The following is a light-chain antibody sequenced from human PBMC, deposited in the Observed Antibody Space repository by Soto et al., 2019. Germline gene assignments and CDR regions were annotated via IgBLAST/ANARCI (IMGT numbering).Light chain of an antibody. CDR1: QSVSTYY. V-gene: IGKV3-20*01. CDR2: GTS. CDR3: QQYSRTVT. J-gene: IGKJ4*01. Sequence: ETVLTQSPGTLSLSPGERATLSCRASQSVSTYYLAWYQQKPAQPPRLLIYGTSTRASGIPDRFSGSGSGTDFTLTINSLEPEDFAVYYCQQYSRTVTFGGGTKVDIK.